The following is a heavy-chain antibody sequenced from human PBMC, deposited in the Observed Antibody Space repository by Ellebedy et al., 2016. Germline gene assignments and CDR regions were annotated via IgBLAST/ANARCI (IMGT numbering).Heavy chain of an antibody. CDR2: IYYSGST. V-gene: IGHV4-59*01. CDR1: GGSISSYY. J-gene: IGHJ4*02. CDR3: ARAKYTTTGFDY. D-gene: IGHD1-1*01. Sequence: SETLSLXCTVSGGSISSYYWSWIRQPPGKGLEWIGYIYYSGSTNYNPSLKSRVTISVDTSKNQFSLKLSSVTAADMAVYYCARAKYTTTGFDYWGQGTLVTVSS.